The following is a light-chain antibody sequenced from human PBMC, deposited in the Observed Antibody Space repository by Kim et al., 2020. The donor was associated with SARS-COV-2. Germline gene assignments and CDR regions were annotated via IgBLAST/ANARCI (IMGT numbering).Light chain of an antibody. CDR3: QTWGTGIHV. CDR1: SGHSSNA. Sequence: QLVLTQSPSASASLGASVKLTCTLSSGHSSNAIAWHQQQPERGTRYLMKLNSDGSHSKGDGIPDRFSGSSSGAERYLTISSLQSEDEADYYCQTWGTGIHVFGGGTQLTVL. CDR2: LNSDGSH. J-gene: IGLJ3*02. V-gene: IGLV4-69*01.